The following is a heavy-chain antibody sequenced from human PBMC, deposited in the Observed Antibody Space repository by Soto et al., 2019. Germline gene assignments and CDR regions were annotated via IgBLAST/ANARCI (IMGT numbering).Heavy chain of an antibody. CDR3: ARAAIAVALNWFDP. CDR1: GGSISSYY. CDR2: IYHSGST. J-gene: IGHJ5*02. V-gene: IGHV4-59*12. D-gene: IGHD6-19*01. Sequence: PSETLSLTCTVSGGSISSYYWCWIRQPPGKGLEWIGEIYHSGSTNYNPSLKSRVTISVDKSKNQFSLKLSSVTAADTAVYYCARAAIAVALNWFDPWGQGTLVTV.